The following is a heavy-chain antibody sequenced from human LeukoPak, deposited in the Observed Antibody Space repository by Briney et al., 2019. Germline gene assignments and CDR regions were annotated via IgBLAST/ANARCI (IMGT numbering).Heavy chain of an antibody. CDR2: ISGSGGST. D-gene: IGHD1-26*01. CDR3: ARDRSIVGAADFDY. J-gene: IGHJ4*02. Sequence: GGSLRLSCAASGFTFSSYGMNWVRQAPGKGLEWVSVISGSGGSTYYADSVKGRFTISRDNAKNSLYLQMNSLRAEDTAVYYCARDRSIVGAADFDYWGQGTLVTVSS. CDR1: GFTFSSYG. V-gene: IGHV3-21*01.